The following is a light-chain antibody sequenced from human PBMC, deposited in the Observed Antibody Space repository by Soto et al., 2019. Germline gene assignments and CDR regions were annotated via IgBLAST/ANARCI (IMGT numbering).Light chain of an antibody. V-gene: IGKV2-28*01. J-gene: IGKJ2*01. CDR3: MPALQTPPT. CDR2: LGS. CDR1: QSLLHSNGYNY. Sequence: INQTRLSLPVTPGEPASISCRASQSLLHSNGYNYLDWYLQKPGQSPQLLIYLGSNRASGVPDRFSGSGSGTDFTLKISRVEAEDVGVYYCMPALQTPPTFGQGTKLDIK.